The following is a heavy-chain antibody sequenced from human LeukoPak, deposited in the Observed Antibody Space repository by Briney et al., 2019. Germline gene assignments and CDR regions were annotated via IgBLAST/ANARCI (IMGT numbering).Heavy chain of an antibody. Sequence: KPSETLSLTCTVSGGSISSYYWSWIRQPPGKGLEWIGYIYYSGSNNYNPSLKSRVTISVDTSKNQFSLKLSSVTAADTAVYYCASMVDSSGYRLGAFDIWGQGTMVTVSS. J-gene: IGHJ3*02. CDR2: IYYSGSN. D-gene: IGHD3-22*01. CDR1: GGSISSYY. V-gene: IGHV4-59*01. CDR3: ASMVDSSGYRLGAFDI.